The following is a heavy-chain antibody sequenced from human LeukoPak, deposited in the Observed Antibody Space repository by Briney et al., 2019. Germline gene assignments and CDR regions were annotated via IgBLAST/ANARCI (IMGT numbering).Heavy chain of an antibody. J-gene: IGHJ6*02. CDR3: TRRGSSSWYEVSYYYYGMDV. CDR1: GGTFSSYA. D-gene: IGHD6-13*01. Sequence: SVKVSCKASGGTFSSYAISWVRQAPGQGLEWMGRIIPILGIANYAQKFQGRVTITADKSTSTAYMELSSLRSEDTAVYYCTRRGSSSWYEVSYYYYGMDVWGQGTTVTVSS. CDR2: IIPILGIA. V-gene: IGHV1-69*04.